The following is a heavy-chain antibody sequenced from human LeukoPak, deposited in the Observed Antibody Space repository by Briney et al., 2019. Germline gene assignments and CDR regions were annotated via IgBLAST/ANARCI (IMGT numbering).Heavy chain of an antibody. CDR1: GFTVSSSNY. Sequence: GGSLRLSCAASGFTVSSSNYMNWFREAPGKGLEWVSGIYTGGTTYYTDSVKGRFTISRDNPNNTLYLQMHSLRAEDTAVYYCAREISRFGIWGQGTLVTVSS. V-gene: IGHV3-66*01. D-gene: IGHD3-16*01. CDR2: IYTGGTT. CDR3: AREISRFGI. J-gene: IGHJ4*02.